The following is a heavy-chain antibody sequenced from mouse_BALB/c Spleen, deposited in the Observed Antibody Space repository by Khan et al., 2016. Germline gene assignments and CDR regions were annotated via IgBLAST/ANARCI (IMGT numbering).Heavy chain of an antibody. V-gene: IGHV1-63*02. J-gene: IGHJ1*01. D-gene: IGHD1-1*01. Sequence: QVQLQQSGAELVRPGPSVKISCNASGYTFTNYWLGWVKQRPGHGLEWIGDIYPGGGYTNYNEKFKGKATLTADTYSSTAYMQLSSLTSEDSAVYFCARFYYGSSDWYFDVWGAGTTVTVSS. CDR1: GYTFTNYW. CDR3: ARFYYGSSDWYFDV. CDR2: IYPGGGYT.